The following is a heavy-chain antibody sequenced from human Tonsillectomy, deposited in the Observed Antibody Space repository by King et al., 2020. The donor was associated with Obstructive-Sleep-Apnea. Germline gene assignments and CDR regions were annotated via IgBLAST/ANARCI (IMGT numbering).Heavy chain of an antibody. CDR1: GFTFSSYW. CDR2: INSDGSST. J-gene: IGHJ4*02. CDR3: ARVVAMIVVDNNPDY. D-gene: IGHD3-22*01. Sequence: VQLVESGGGLVQPGGSLRLSCAASGFTFSSYWMHWVRQAPGKGLVWVSRINSDGSSTSYADSVKGRFTISRDNAKNTLYLQMNSLRAEDTAVYYCARVVAMIVVDNNPDYWGQGTLVTVSS. V-gene: IGHV3-74*01.